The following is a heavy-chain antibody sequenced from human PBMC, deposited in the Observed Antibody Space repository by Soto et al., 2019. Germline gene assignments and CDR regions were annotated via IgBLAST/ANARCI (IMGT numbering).Heavy chain of an antibody. CDR2: IYATGTT. CDR3: VRDGTKTLRDWFDP. V-gene: IGHV4-4*07. Sequence: SETLSLTSTVSGASISGFYLSLIRKSAGKGLEWIGRIYATGTTDYNPSLKSRVMMSVDTSKKQFSLKLRSVTAAGTAVYYCVRDGTKTLRDWFDPWGQGISVTVSS. CDR1: GASISGFY. D-gene: IGHD1-1*01. J-gene: IGHJ5*02.